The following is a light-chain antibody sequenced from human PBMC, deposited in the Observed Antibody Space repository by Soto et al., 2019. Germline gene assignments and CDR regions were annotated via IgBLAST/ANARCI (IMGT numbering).Light chain of an antibody. V-gene: IGKV2D-29*02. CDR1: QNLLHITGETF. CDR3: MQSTQLPPT. Sequence: DVVMTQTPLSLSVSPGQLASISCTFSQNLLHITGETFLFWYLQKPGQSPQLLIYEVSTRVSGVPDRFSGSGSGTDFTLEISRVETDDVGIYYCMQSTQLPPTFGQGTRLEIK. CDR2: EVS. J-gene: IGKJ5*01.